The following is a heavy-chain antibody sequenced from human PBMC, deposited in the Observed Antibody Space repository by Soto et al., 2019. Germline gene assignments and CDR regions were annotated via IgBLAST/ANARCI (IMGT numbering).Heavy chain of an antibody. V-gene: IGHV1-18*04. CDR2: ISLYNDNT. D-gene: IGHD2-2*01. J-gene: IGHJ4*02. CDR1: DFSFTSHG. Sequence: QIQLVQSGPEVKKPGASMKVSCKAYDFSFTSHGISWVRQAPGQGLEWMGWISLYNDNTNYAQQFQGRVTMTTDTSTSTAYMELRSLRSDDTAMYFCAIYHLELFRFDYWGQGTLVTVSS. CDR3: AIYHLELFRFDY.